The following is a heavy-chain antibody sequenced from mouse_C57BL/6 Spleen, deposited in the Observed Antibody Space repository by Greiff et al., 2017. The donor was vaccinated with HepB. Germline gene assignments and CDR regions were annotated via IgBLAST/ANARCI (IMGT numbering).Heavy chain of an antibody. CDR1: GYTFTSYW. CDR3: ARGGIYYGNYYAMDY. V-gene: IGHV1-50*01. CDR2: IDPSDSYT. Sequence: QVQLQQPGAELVKPGASVKLSCKASGYTFTSYWMQWVKQRPGQGLEWIGEIDPSDSYTNYNQKFKGKATLTVDTSSSTAYMQLSSLTSEDSAVYYCARGGIYYGNYYAMDYWGQGTSVTVSS. D-gene: IGHD2-1*01. J-gene: IGHJ4*01.